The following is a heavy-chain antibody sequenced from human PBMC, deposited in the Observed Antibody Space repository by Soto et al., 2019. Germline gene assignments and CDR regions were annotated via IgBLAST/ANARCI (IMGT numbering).Heavy chain of an antibody. CDR1: GFTFSSYW. CDR2: IRQDGSEK. J-gene: IGHJ3*02. V-gene: IGHV3-7*01. D-gene: IGHD6-13*01. Sequence: PGGSLRLSCAASGFTFSSYWMSWVRQAPGKGLEWVANIRQDGSEKYYVDSVKGRFTISRDNAKNSLYLQMNRLRAEDTAVYYCARGRLGSSWYESAFDIWGQGTMVTVSS. CDR3: ARGRLGSSWYESAFDI.